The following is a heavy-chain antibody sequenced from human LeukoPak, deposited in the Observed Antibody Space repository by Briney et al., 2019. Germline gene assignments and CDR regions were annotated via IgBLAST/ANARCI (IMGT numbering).Heavy chain of an antibody. V-gene: IGHV3-9*01. Sequence: GRSLRLSCAASGFTFDDHAMHWVRQAPGKGLEWVSGISWNSGSIGYADSVKGRFTISRDNAKNSLYLQMNSLRAEDTALYYCAKDSYCSSTSCHEARFDPWGQGTLVTVSS. CDR1: GFTFDDHA. CDR2: ISWNSGSI. D-gene: IGHD2-2*01. J-gene: IGHJ5*02. CDR3: AKDSYCSSTSCHEARFDP.